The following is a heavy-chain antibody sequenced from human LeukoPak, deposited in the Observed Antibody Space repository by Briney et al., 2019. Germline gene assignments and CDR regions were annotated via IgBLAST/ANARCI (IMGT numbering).Heavy chain of an antibody. V-gene: IGHV1-18*01. J-gene: IGHJ3*02. Sequence: ASVKVSCKASGYTFTSYGISWVRQAPGQGLEWMGWISIYNGKINYAQKFQGRVTMTTDTSTGTAYMELRSLRSDDTAVYYCARWDYYDSRTFDIWGQGTMVTVS. D-gene: IGHD3-22*01. CDR2: ISIYNGKI. CDR1: GYTFTSYG. CDR3: ARWDYYDSRTFDI.